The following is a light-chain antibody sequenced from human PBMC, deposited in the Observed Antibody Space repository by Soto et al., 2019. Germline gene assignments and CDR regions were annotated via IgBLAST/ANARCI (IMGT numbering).Light chain of an antibody. CDR1: QSITTW. V-gene: IGKV1-5*01. J-gene: IGKJ2*01. Sequence: DIQMAQSPSTLSASVGDRVTITCRASQSITTWLAWYQQEPGKSPKLLIYDASSLESGLPSRFSGSGSGTEFTLTISSMQPDDFATYYCQQYNSYPYTFGQGSKLEIK. CDR3: QQYNSYPYT. CDR2: DAS.